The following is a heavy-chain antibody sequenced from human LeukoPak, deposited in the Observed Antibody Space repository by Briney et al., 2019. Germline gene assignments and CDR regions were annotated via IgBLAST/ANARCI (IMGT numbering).Heavy chain of an antibody. V-gene: IGHV1-18*01. D-gene: IGHD3-3*01. CDR2: ISAYNGNT. J-gene: IGHJ5*02. CDR3: ARDRPTIFGGVTGNWFDP. CDR1: GYSFTSYG. Sequence: EASVKVSCKASGYSFTSYGIRWVRQAPGQGLEWMGWISAYNGNTNYAQKLQGRVTMTTDTSTSTAYMELRSLRSDDTAVYYCARDRPTIFGGVTGNWFDPWGQGTLVTVSS.